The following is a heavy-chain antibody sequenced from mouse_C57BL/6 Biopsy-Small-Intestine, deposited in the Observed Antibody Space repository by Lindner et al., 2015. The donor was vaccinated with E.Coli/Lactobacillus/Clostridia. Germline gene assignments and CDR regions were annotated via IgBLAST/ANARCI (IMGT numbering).Heavy chain of an antibody. CDR2: IEPYTGAT. CDR1: GYSFTGYN. Sequence: VQLQESGPELVKPGGSVKMSCKASGYSFTGYNMHWMKQSHGKSLEWIGYIEPYTGATNYNQKFKGKATLTVDKSSSTAYMQLHSLTSEDSAVYFCARTGSYYLDYWGQGTTLTVSS. J-gene: IGHJ2*01. CDR3: ARTGSYYLDY. V-gene: IGHV1S135*01.